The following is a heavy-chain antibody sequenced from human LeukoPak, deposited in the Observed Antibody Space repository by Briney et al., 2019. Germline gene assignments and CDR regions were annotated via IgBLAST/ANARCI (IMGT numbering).Heavy chain of an antibody. CDR2: ISYDGSNK. CDR3: AKDIIKSSRPAASKYNWFDP. J-gene: IGHJ5*02. V-gene: IGHV3-30*18. CDR1: GFTFSSYG. D-gene: IGHD2-2*01. Sequence: PGRSLRLSCAASGFTFSSYGMHWVRQAPGKGLEWVAVISYDGSNKYYADSVKGRFTISRDNSKNTLYLQMNSLRAEDTAVYYCAKDIIKSSRPAASKYNWFDPWGQGTLVTVSS.